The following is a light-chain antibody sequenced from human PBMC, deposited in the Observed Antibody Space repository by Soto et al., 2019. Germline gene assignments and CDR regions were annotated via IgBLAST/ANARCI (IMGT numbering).Light chain of an antibody. CDR1: QSISRY. V-gene: IGKV1-39*01. Sequence: DIQMTQSPSSLSASVGDRVTITCRASQSISRYLNWYQQKPGKAPKLLIYAASSLQSGVPSRFSGSGAGTDLTLTISRLQPEDFATYYCQQSYRTPLFTFGPGTKWDIK. CDR2: AAS. J-gene: IGKJ3*01. CDR3: QQSYRTPLFT.